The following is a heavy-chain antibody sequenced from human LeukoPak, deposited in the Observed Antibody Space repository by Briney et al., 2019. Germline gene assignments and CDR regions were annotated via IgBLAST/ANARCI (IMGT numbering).Heavy chain of an antibody. CDR3: ARDPLLSSGFEEGCDY. V-gene: IGHV4-31*03. Sequence: PSETLSLTCTVSGGSISSGGYYWSWIRQHPGKGLEWIGYIYYSGSTYYNPSLKSRVTISVDTSKNQFSLKLSSVTAADTAVYYCARDPLLSSGFEEGCDYWGQGTLVTVSS. J-gene: IGHJ4*02. CDR2: IYYSGST. CDR1: GGSISSGGYY. D-gene: IGHD5-12*01.